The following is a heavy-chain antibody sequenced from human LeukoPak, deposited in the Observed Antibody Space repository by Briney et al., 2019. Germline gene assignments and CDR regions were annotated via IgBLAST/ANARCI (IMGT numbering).Heavy chain of an antibody. Sequence: KVSXKXSGYTFTGYYMHWVRQAPGQGLEWMGWINPNSGGTNYAQKFQGRVTMTRDTSISTAYMELSRLRSDDTAVYYCARDLALAGGFDPWGQGTLVTVSS. V-gene: IGHV1-2*02. D-gene: IGHD3-16*01. CDR3: ARDLALAGGFDP. J-gene: IGHJ5*02. CDR1: GYTFTGYY. CDR2: INPNSGGT.